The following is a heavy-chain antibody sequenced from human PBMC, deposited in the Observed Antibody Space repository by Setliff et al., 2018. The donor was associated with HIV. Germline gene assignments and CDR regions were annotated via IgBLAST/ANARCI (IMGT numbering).Heavy chain of an antibody. V-gene: IGHV4-39*01. Sequence: PSETLSLTCSVSDGSISSSNYYWGWIRQPPGKGLEWIGSVYYSGSTYYNPSLKSRITISEDTSRNQFSLKVSSVTAADTAVYYCAKKGTASGPWPPSGWSQGTRVTVSS. J-gene: IGHJ4*02. CDR3: AKKGTASGPWPPSG. CDR1: DGSISSSNYY. D-gene: IGHD5-12*01. CDR2: VYYSGST.